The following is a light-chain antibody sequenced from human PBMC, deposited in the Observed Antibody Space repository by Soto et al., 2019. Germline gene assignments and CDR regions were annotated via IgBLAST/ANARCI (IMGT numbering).Light chain of an antibody. CDR3: QSYDSSLSGFVV. V-gene: IGLV1-40*01. CDR1: KSNIGSGYD. Sequence: QPVLTQPPSVSGAPGQTVTISCTGSKSNIGSGYDVQWYQQLPGTAPKLLISANGNRPSGVPDRFSVSQSATSASLAITGLQAEDEAEYYCQSYDSSLSGFVVFGGGTKLTVL. J-gene: IGLJ2*01. CDR2: ANG.